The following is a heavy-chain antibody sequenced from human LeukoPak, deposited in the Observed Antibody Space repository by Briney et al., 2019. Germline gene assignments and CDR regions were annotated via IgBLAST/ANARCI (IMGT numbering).Heavy chain of an antibody. CDR1: GGSISSGGYS. V-gene: IGHV4-30-2*01. D-gene: IGHD6-13*01. Sequence: SQTLSLTCAVSGGSISSGGYSWSWIRQPPGKGLEWIGYIYHSGSTYYNPSLKSRVTISVDRSKNQFSLKLSSVTAADTAVYYCARGNHIAAAGPFDYWGPGRLVTVSS. CDR3: ARGNHIAAAGPFDY. CDR2: IYHSGST. J-gene: IGHJ4*02.